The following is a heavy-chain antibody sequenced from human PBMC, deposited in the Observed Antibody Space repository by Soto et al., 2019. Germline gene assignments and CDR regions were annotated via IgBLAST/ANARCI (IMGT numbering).Heavy chain of an antibody. CDR2: IGSGGST. V-gene: IGHV3-23*01. CDR3: AKDLGSPTVVTPELEFDY. Sequence: GGSLRLSCAASGFTLSSYAMAWVRQAPGKGLEWVSVIGSGGSTYYADSVKGRFTISRDNSRNTLYLQMKSLTADDTAVYYCAKDLGSPTVVTPELEFDYWGQGTLVTVSS. D-gene: IGHD4-17*01. J-gene: IGHJ4*02. CDR1: GFTLSSYA.